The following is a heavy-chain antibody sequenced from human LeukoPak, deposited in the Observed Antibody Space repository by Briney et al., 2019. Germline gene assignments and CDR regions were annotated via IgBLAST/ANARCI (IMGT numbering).Heavy chain of an antibody. CDR1: GYTFTGYY. CDR2: INPNSGGT. Sequence: GASVKVSRKASGYTFTGYYMHWVRQAPGQGLEWMGWINPNSGGTNYAQKFQGRVTMTRDTSISTAYMELSRLRSDDTAVYYCARVCDIVVVPAAILPSEYFQHWGQGTLVTVSS. V-gene: IGHV1-2*02. J-gene: IGHJ1*01. D-gene: IGHD2-2*02. CDR3: ARVCDIVVVPAAILPSEYFQH.